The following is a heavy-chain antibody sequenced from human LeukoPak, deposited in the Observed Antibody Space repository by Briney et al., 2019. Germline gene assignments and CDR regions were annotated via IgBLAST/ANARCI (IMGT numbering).Heavy chain of an antibody. CDR3: ARDVSSSPEFDP. CDR1: GFTFSSYA. D-gene: IGHD6-13*01. Sequence: HPGGSLRLSCAASGFTFSSYAMHWVRQAPGKGLEWVAVISYDGSNKYYADSVKGRFTISRDNSKNTLYLQMNSLRAEDTAVYYCARDVSSSPEFDPWGQGTLVTVPS. V-gene: IGHV3-30-3*01. CDR2: ISYDGSNK. J-gene: IGHJ5*02.